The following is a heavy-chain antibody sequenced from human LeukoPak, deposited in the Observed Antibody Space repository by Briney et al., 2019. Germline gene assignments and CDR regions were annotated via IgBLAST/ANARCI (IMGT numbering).Heavy chain of an antibody. Sequence: GGSLRLSCAASGFTFSSYAMHWVRQAPGKGLEYVSAISSNGGSTYYANSVKGRFTISRDNSKNTLYLQMGSLRAEDTALYYCARTGSSWYYFDYWGQGTLVTVSS. J-gene: IGHJ4*02. V-gene: IGHV3-64*01. CDR3: ARTGSSWYYFDY. CDR1: GFTFSSYA. D-gene: IGHD6-13*01. CDR2: ISSNGGST.